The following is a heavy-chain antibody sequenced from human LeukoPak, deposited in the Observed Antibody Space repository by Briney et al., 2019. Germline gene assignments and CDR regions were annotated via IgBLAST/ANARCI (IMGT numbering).Heavy chain of an antibody. CDR1: GFPFSNYW. CDR2: IKQDGGEN. D-gene: IGHD4-11*01. V-gene: IGHV3-7*01. Sequence: GGSLRPSCAASGFPFSNYWMAWVRQVPGKGLEWVASIKQDGGENFYVDSVKGRFTISRDNAKNSLYLQMNSLRAEDTAVYYCAREDHSNYNYWGQGTLVTVSS. CDR3: AREDHSNYNY. J-gene: IGHJ4*02.